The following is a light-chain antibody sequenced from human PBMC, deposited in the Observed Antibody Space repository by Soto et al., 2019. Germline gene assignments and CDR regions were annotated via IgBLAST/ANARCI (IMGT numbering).Light chain of an antibody. CDR2: RAS. Sequence: DIQMTQSPSSLSASVGCRLTITCRASQDIGNELGWFQQKPGRAPKCMIYRASNLESGVPSRFSGSGSATEFNLTISSLQTEDFATYYCLQHKRYPLAFGGGTKVDIK. CDR3: LQHKRYPLA. V-gene: IGKV1-17*01. CDR1: QDIGNE. J-gene: IGKJ4*01.